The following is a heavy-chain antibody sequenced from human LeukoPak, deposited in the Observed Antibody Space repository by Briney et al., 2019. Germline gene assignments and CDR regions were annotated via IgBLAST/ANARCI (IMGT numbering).Heavy chain of an antibody. Sequence: SETLSLTCTVSGGSISSSSYYWGWIRQPPGKGLEWIGSIYYSGSTYYNPSLKSRVTISVDTSKNQFSLKLSSVTAADTAVYYCARDLPIAYGDYVKDFDYWGQGTLVTVSS. D-gene: IGHD4-17*01. J-gene: IGHJ4*02. CDR2: IYYSGST. V-gene: IGHV4-39*07. CDR1: GGSISSSSYY. CDR3: ARDLPIAYGDYVKDFDY.